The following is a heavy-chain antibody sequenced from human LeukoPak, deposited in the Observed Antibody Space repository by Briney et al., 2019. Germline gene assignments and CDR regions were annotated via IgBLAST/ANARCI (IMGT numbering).Heavy chain of an antibody. Sequence: ASVKVSCKASGYTFTSYDINWVRQATGQGLEWMGWMNPNSGNTGYAQKFQGRVTMTRNTSISTAYMELSSLRSENTAVYYCARGDWELPYYFDYWGQGTLVTVSS. CDR2: MNPNSGNT. J-gene: IGHJ4*02. V-gene: IGHV1-8*01. CDR1: GYTFTSYD. D-gene: IGHD1-26*01. CDR3: ARGDWELPYYFDY.